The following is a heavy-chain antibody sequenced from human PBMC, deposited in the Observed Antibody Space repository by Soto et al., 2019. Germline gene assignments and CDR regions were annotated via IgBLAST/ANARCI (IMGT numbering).Heavy chain of an antibody. Sequence: ASVKVSCKASGYTFTSYGISWVRQAPGQGLEWMGWISAYNGNTNYAQKLQGRVTMTTDTSTSTAYMELRSLRSDDTVVYYCARDPKIAVAGRSDAFDIWGQGTMVTVSS. V-gene: IGHV1-18*01. CDR3: ARDPKIAVAGRSDAFDI. CDR2: ISAYNGNT. J-gene: IGHJ3*02. D-gene: IGHD6-19*01. CDR1: GYTFTSYG.